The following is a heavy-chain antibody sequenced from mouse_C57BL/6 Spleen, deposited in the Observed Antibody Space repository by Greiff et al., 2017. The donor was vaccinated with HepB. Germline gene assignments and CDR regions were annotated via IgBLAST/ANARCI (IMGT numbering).Heavy chain of an antibody. Sequence: VHVKQSGAELVRPGASVKLSCTASGFNIKDYYMHWVKQRPEQGLEWIGRIDPEDGDTEYAPKFQGKATMTADTSSNTAYLQLSSLTSEDTAVYYCTTFIGDYFDYWGQGTTLTVSS. CDR2: IDPEDGDT. J-gene: IGHJ2*01. CDR3: TTFIGDYFDY. D-gene: IGHD1-1*01. CDR1: GFNIKDYY. V-gene: IGHV14-1*01.